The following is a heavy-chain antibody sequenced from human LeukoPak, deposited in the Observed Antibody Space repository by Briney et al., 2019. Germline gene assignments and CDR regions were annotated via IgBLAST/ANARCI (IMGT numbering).Heavy chain of an antibody. V-gene: IGHV1-8*01. D-gene: IGHD4-17*01. CDR1: GYTFTSYD. CDR2: MNPYSGNT. CDR3: ARTGYTVTTYWGMNYYYMDV. Sequence: ASVKVSCKASGYTFTSYDINWVRQATGQGLEWMGWMNPYSGNTSYAQQFKGRVPMPKKPSISTAYIELSSLRSEDTAVYYCARTGYTVTTYWGMNYYYMDVWGKGTTVTVSS. J-gene: IGHJ6*03.